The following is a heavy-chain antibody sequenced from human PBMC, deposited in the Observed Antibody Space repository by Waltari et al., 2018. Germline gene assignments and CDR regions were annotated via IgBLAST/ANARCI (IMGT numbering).Heavy chain of an antibody. CDR2: IKTRAEGVSV. J-gene: IGHJ4*02. Sequence: EVQLEESGGGLVKPGWSLRLSCVASGFTFNTPWMPWVRRAPGRGLEWVGRIKTRAEGVSVDYAAPLKGRFTVSRDDSRNTVYLQMNGLKTEDSGIYYCATATQIGRLENTDYWGQGTLVTVSS. CDR1: GFTFNTPW. V-gene: IGHV3-15*01. D-gene: IGHD1-1*01. CDR3: ATATQIGRLENTDY.